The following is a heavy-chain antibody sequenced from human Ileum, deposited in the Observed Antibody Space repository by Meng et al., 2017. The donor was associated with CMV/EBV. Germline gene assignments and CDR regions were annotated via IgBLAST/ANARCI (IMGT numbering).Heavy chain of an antibody. J-gene: IGHJ4*02. CDR2: IYYTGST. CDR1: GGSISNRIYF. Sequence: VSGGSISNRIYFWGWIRQPQGKGLEWIGNIYYTGSTYYNPSLKSRVTISVDTSKNQFSLKLSSVTAADTAVYYCARDSSGWYWFDYWGQGTLVTVSS. D-gene: IGHD6-19*01. CDR3: ARDSSGWYWFDY. V-gene: IGHV4-39*07.